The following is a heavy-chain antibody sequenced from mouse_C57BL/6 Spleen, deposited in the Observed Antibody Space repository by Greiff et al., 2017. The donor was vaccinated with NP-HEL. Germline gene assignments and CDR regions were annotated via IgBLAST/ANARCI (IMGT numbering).Heavy chain of an antibody. D-gene: IGHD3-2*02. V-gene: IGHV1-50*01. CDR1: GYTFTSYW. Sequence: VQLQQPGAELVKPGASVKLSCKASGYTFTSYWMQWVKQRPGQGLEWIGEIDPSDSYTNYHQKFKGKATLTVDTSSSTAYMQRSSLTSEDSAGYYGAREGKGDSSGYYGGQGTTLTVSS. CDR2: IDPSDSYT. CDR3: AREGKGDSSGYY. J-gene: IGHJ2*01.